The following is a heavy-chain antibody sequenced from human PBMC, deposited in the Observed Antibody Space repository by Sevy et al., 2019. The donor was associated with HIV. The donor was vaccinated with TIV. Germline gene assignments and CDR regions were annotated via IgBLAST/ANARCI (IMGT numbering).Heavy chain of an antibody. CDR2: TRNKADGYTT. V-gene: IGHV3-72*01. CDR3: ATHAGIAAAGRVFDY. Sequence: GGSLRLSCVASGFTFSDHYMEWVRQAPGKWLEWVGRTRNKADGYTTEYAASVKGRFTISRDDSKNSLYVQMNSLKTEDTAVYYCATHAGIAAAGRVFDYWGQGTLVTVSS. D-gene: IGHD6-13*01. J-gene: IGHJ4*02. CDR1: GFTFSDHY.